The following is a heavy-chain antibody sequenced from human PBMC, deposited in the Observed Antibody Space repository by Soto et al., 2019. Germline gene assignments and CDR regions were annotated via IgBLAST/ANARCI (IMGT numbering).Heavy chain of an antibody. CDR2: IGTDGNT. D-gene: IGHD2-2*01. CDR1: GFTFNSYA. Sequence: SGGSLRLSCAASGFTFNSYAMNWVRQAPGKGLAWVSAIGTDGNTYYANSVRGRFTISRDNSRTTLYLQMNSLRVEDTALYYCVRKYPGTRPFDYWGQGTTVTVSS. J-gene: IGHJ4*03. CDR3: VRKYPGTRPFDY. V-gene: IGHV3-23*01.